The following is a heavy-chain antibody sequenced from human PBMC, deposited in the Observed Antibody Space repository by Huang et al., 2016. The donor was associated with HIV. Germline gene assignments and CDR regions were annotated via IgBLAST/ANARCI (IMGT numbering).Heavy chain of an antibody. CDR2: IDHRGTT. V-gene: IGHV4-34*01. CDR3: ARPRMTEGNSDSTWSYFDS. D-gene: IGHD2-21*02. CDR1: GGSFNGHF. Sequence: QVRLHQWGTGVLKPSETLSLKYAVYGGSFNGHFWTWIRQSPGKGLEWIGEIDHRGTTSSNPSLKSRVTMSLDTSKSQFYLNLTSVTATDTATYYCARPRMTEGNSDSTWSYFDSWGQGTPVIVSS. J-gene: IGHJ4*02.